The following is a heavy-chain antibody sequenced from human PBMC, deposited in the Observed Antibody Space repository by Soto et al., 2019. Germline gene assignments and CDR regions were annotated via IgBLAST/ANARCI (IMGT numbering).Heavy chain of an antibody. D-gene: IGHD4-17*01. CDR3: ARGRTTVTTTHYFDY. V-gene: IGHV3-13*01. CDR2: IGTAGDT. Sequence: EVQLVESGGGLVQPGGSLRLSCAASGFTFSSYDMHWVRQATGKGLEWVSAIGTAGDTYYPGSVKGRFTISRENAKNSLYLQMNSLRAEDTAVYYCARGRTTVTTTHYFDYWGQGTLVTVSS. CDR1: GFTFSSYD. J-gene: IGHJ4*02.